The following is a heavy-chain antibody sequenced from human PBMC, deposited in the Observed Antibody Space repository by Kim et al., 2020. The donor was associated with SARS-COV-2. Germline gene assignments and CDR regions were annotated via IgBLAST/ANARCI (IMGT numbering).Heavy chain of an antibody. J-gene: IGHJ4*02. CDR1: GGSFSGYY. D-gene: IGHD6-13*01. CDR2: INHSGST. V-gene: IGHV4-34*01. Sequence: SETLSLTCAVYGGSFSGYYWSWIRQPPGKGLEWIGEINHSGSTNYNPSIKSRVTISVDTSKNQFSLKLSSVTAADTAVYYCARVRQQLVLGDFDYWGQGTLVTVSS. CDR3: ARVRQQLVLGDFDY.